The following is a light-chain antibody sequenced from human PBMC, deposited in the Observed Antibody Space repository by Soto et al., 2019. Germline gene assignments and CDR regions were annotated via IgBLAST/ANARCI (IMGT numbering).Light chain of an antibody. V-gene: IGKV1-5*01. CDR1: QTISTW. CDR3: QQYTNTNNPWM. CDR2: DAS. J-gene: IGKJ1*01. Sequence: QVIESPPPLSASVGDRVTITCRASQTISTWMAWYQQKPGKAPKLLVYDASTLQSGVASRFSGSGSGTEFTLIISGLQPDDSATYYCQQYTNTNNPWMFGQGTKVDNK.